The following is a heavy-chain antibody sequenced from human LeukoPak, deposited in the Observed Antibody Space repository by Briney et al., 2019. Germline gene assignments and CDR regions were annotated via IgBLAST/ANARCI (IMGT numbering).Heavy chain of an antibody. CDR1: GFTFSSYW. CDR2: INSDGSST. V-gene: IGHV3-74*01. J-gene: IGHJ4*02. CDR3: ACPGVHGDYTD. Sequence: GGSLRLSCAASGFTFSSYWMHWVRQAPGKGLVWVSRINSDGSSTSYADSVKGRFTISRDNAKNTLYLQMNSLRAEDTAVYYCACPGVHGDYTDWGQGTLVTVSS. D-gene: IGHD4-17*01.